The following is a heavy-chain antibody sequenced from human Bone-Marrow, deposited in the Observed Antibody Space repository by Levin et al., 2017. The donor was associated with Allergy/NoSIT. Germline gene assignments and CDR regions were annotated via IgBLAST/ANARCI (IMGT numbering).Heavy chain of an antibody. CDR1: GFSFSSYA. Sequence: AGGSLRLSCAASGFSFSSYAMSWVRQAPGKGLEWVSGISYTSGSTYYADSVKGRFTISRDKSKNTLYLEMNSLRAEDTGLYYCAKDLRGCGGSCNWRNYFDHWGQGTLVTVS. CDR2: ISYTSGST. D-gene: IGHD2-15*01. J-gene: IGHJ4*01. V-gene: IGHV3-23*01. CDR3: AKDLRGCGGSCNWRNYFDH.